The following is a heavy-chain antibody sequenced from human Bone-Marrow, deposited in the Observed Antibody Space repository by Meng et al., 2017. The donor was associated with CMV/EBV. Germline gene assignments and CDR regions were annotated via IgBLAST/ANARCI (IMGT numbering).Heavy chain of an antibody. CDR2: IYSGGSST. J-gene: IGHJ4*02. Sequence: GGSLRLSCAASGFTFSSYAMSWVRQAPGKGLEWVSVIYSGGSSTYYADSVKGRFTISRDNSKNTLYLQMNSLRAEDTAVYYCAKAKYYYDSPIGYWGQGTLVTVSS. CDR3: AKAKYYYDSPIGY. D-gene: IGHD3-22*01. CDR1: GFTFSSYA. V-gene: IGHV3-23*03.